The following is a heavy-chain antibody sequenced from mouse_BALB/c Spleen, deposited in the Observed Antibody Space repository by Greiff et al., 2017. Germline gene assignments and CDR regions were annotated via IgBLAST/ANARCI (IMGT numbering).Heavy chain of an antibody. J-gene: IGHJ2*01. CDR3: ARFYGNYFDY. V-gene: IGHV1S126*01. D-gene: IGHD2-1*01. CDR2: IDPSDSET. CDR1: GYSFTSYW. Sequence: QVQLKESGPQLVRPGASVKISCKASGYSFTSYWMHWVKQRPGQGLEWIGMIDPSDSETRLNQKFKDKATLTVDKSSSTAYMQLSSPTSEDSAVYYCARFYGNYFDYWGQGTTLTVSS.